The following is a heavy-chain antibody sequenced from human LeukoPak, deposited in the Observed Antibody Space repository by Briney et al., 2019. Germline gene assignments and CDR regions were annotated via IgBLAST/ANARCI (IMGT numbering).Heavy chain of an antibody. D-gene: IGHD3-22*01. CDR1: GFTFSSYA. CDR2: ISYDGSNK. Sequence: GGSLRLSCAASGFTFSSYAMHWVRQAPGKGLEWVAVISYDGSNKYYADSVKGRFTISRDNSKNTLYLQMNSLRAEDTAVYYCARDPYSGGYSDYYYYYMDVWGKGTTVTVSS. CDR3: ARDPYSGGYSDYYYYYMDV. J-gene: IGHJ6*03. V-gene: IGHV3-30*04.